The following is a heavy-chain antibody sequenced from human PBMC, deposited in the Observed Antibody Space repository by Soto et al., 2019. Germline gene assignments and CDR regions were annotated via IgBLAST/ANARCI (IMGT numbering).Heavy chain of an antibody. CDR2: IIPIFGTA. V-gene: IGHV1-69*01. Sequence: QVRLVQSGAEVKKPGSSVKVSCKASGGTFSSYAISWVRQAPGQGLEWMGGIIPIFGTANYAQKFQGRVTITADESTSTAYMELSSLRSEDTAVYYCARGDYCSGGSCYVYWGQGTLVTVSS. CDR3: ARGDYCSGGSCYVY. J-gene: IGHJ4*02. D-gene: IGHD2-15*01. CDR1: GGTFSSYA.